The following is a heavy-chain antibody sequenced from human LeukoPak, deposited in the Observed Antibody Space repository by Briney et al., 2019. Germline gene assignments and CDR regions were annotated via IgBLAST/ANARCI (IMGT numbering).Heavy chain of an antibody. CDR2: IDWGDDK. V-gene: IGHV2-70*01. D-gene: IGHD3-9*01. Sequence: SGPALVKPTQTLTLTCTFSGFSLSTSGMCVSWIRQPPGKTLEWLAVIDWGDDKYYSTSLKSRLTITKDTSKNQVVLTMTNMDPVDTATCYCAQYLYILTGYKYWGQGTLVTVSS. J-gene: IGHJ4*02. CDR3: AQYLYILTGYKY. CDR1: GFSLSTSGMC.